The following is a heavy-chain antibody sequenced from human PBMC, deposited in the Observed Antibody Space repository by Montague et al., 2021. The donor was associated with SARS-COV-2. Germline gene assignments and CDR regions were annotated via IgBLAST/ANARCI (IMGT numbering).Heavy chain of an antibody. Sequence: YNDYAVSVEGRITINPDTSKNQFSLQLKSVTPEDTAVYYCSRGYCGGGSCYVFDYWGQGTLVTGSS. V-gene: IGHV6-1*01. D-gene: IGHD2-15*01. CDR3: SRGYCGGGSCYVFDY. J-gene: IGHJ4*02. CDR2: YN.